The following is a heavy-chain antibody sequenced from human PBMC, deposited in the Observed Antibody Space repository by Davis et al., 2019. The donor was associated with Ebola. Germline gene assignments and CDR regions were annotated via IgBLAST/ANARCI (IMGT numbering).Heavy chain of an antibody. CDR1: GYTFTAYY. V-gene: IGHV1-2*02. J-gene: IGHJ4*02. Sequence: ASVKVSCKASGYTFTAYYMHWVRQAPGQGLEWMGWINPNSGGTNYAQKFQGRVTVTRDTSISTAYMELSRLRSDDTAVYYCARDGIDCSGGNCQAYFDYWGQGTLVTVSS. CDR3: ARDGIDCSGGNCQAYFDY. D-gene: IGHD2-15*01. CDR2: INPNSGGT.